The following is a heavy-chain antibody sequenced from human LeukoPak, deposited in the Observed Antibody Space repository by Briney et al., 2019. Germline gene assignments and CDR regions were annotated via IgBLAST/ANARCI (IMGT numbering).Heavy chain of an antibody. V-gene: IGHV4-39*01. CDR2: MYYSGNT. D-gene: IGHD5-18*01. CDR3: ARHGGYTMYYFDY. J-gene: IGHJ4*02. Sequence: PSETLSLTCTVSGGSISNSNYYWGWIRQPPGKGLEWIGSMYYSGNTYYNPSLKSRVTLSVDTSKNQFSVKLSSVTAADTAVYYCARHGGYTMYYFDYWGQGALVTVSS. CDR1: GGSISNSNYY.